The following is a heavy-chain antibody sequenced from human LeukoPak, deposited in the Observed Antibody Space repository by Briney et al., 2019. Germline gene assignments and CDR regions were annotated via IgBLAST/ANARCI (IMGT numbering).Heavy chain of an antibody. D-gene: IGHD2-15*01. Sequence: GGSLRLSCTASGFTFDDYGMNWVRQAPGKGLEWVSGINWNGGSTGYADSVQGRFTISRDNAKNSLYLQMNSLRAEDAAVYYCAKEDCSGGRCYSLHYWGQGTLVTVSS. CDR3: AKEDCSGGRCYSLHY. J-gene: IGHJ4*02. V-gene: IGHV3-20*04. CDR2: INWNGGST. CDR1: GFTFDDYG.